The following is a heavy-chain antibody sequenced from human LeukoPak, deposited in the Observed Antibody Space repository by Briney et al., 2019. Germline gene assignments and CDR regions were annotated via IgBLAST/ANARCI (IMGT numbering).Heavy chain of an antibody. J-gene: IGHJ4*02. D-gene: IGHD3-9*01. V-gene: IGHV1-69*13. CDR2: IIPIFGTA. CDR3: AGSGGDYDILTGYPPLYFDY. CDR1: GGTFSSYA. Sequence: ASVKVSCKASGGTFSSYAISWVRQAPGQGLEWMGGIIPIFGTANYAQKFQGRVTITADESTSTAYMELSSLRSEDTAVYYCAGSGGDYDILTGYPPLYFDYWGQGTLVTVSS.